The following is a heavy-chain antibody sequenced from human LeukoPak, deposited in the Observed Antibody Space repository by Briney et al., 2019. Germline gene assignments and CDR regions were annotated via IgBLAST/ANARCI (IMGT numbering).Heavy chain of an antibody. CDR2: IIPIFGTA. CDR3: AGGREPKNKYFQH. J-gene: IGHJ1*01. V-gene: IGHV1-69*13. CDR1: GGTFSSYA. Sequence: PVKVSCKASGGTFSSYAISWVRQAPGQGLEWMGGIIPIFGTANYAQKFQGRVTITADESTSTAYMELSSLRSEDTAVYYCAGGREPKNKYFQHWGQGTLVTVSS. D-gene: IGHD2/OR15-2a*01.